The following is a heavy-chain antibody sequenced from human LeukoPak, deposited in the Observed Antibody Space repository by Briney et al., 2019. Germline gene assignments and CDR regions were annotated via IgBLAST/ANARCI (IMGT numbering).Heavy chain of an antibody. V-gene: IGHV1-2*02. CDR3: ARSPHILTGENFDY. CDR1: GGTFRTSG. Sequence: AASVTVSCTASGGTFRTSGVNWVRQAPGQGLEWMGWINPNHGDTNYAQKFQDRVSMTRDTSISTAYMHLSRLRSADTAVYYCARSPHILTGENFDYWGQGTLLTVSS. D-gene: IGHD3-9*01. J-gene: IGHJ4*02. CDR2: INPNHGDT.